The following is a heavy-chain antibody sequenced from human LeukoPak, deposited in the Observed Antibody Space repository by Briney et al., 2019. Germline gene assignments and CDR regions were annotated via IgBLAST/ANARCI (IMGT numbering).Heavy chain of an antibody. CDR2: ISGSGGST. CDR3: AKDQGSDSSGYYPDY. D-gene: IGHD3-22*01. CDR1: GFTLSSYA. Sequence: GGSLRLSCAASGFTLSSYAMSWVRQAPGKGLEWVSAISGSGGSTYYADSVKGRFTISRDNSKNTLYLQMNSLRAEDTAVYYCAKDQGSDSSGYYPDYWGQGTLVTVSS. V-gene: IGHV3-23*01. J-gene: IGHJ4*02.